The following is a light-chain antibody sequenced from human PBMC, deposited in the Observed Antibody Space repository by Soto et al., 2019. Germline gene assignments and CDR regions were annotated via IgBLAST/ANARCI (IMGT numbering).Light chain of an antibody. CDR3: QQYGDSPRT. V-gene: IGKV3-20*01. Sequence: EIVLTQSPATLSLSPGERATLSCRASQSVSSYLAWYQQKPGQAPRLLIYGASSRATGIPDRFSGSGSGTDFTLTISGLEPEDFAVYYCQQYGDSPRTFGQGTKVDIK. CDR2: GAS. J-gene: IGKJ1*01. CDR1: QSVSSY.